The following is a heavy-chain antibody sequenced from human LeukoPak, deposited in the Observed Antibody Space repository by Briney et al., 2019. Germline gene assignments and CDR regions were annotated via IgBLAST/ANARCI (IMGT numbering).Heavy chain of an antibody. CDR2: INPSGGSP. CDR3: AREFVGGRSGELGY. V-gene: IGHV1-46*01. Sequence: GASVKVSCKASGYTFTGYYMHWVRQAPGQGLEWMGIINPSGGSPNYAQKFQGRVTMTRDTSTSTVYMELRSLRSADTALYYCAREFVGGRSGELGYWGQGTLVTVSS. J-gene: IGHJ4*02. D-gene: IGHD3-10*01. CDR1: GYTFTGYY.